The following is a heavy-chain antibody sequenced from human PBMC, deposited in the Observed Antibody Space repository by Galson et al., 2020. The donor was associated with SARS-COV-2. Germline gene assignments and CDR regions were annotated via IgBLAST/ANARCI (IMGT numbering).Heavy chain of an antibody. J-gene: IGHJ6*01. CDR1: GFTFSSYG. V-gene: IGHV3-30*18. Sequence: TGGSLRLSCAASGFTFSSYGMHWVRQAPGKGLEWVAVISYDGSNKYYADSVKGRFTISRDNSKNTLYLQMNSLRAEDTAVYYCAKEDVLRYFDWLLLRSSYYYGMDVWGKGPRSPSPQ. CDR3: AKEDVLRYFDWLLLRSSYYYGMDV. CDR2: ISYDGSNK. D-gene: IGHD3-9*01.